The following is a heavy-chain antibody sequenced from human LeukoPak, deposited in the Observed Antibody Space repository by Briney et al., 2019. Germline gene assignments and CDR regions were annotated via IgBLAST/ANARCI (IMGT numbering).Heavy chain of an antibody. V-gene: IGHV3-21*01. CDR2: ISSSSSYI. Sequence: GGSLRLSCAASGFTFSSYSMNWVRQAPGKGLEWVSSISSSSSYIYYADSVKGRFTISRDNAKNSLYLQMNSLRAEDTAVYYCARGFNGYCSSTSCYVSWFDPWGQGTLVTVSS. CDR1: GFTFSSYS. J-gene: IGHJ5*02. CDR3: ARGFNGYCSSTSCYVSWFDP. D-gene: IGHD2-2*01.